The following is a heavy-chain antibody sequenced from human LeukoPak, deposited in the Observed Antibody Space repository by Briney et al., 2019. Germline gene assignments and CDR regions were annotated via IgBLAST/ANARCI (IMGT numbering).Heavy chain of an antibody. Sequence: PGGSLRLSCAASGFTFDDYAMHWVRQAPGKGLEWVSCISWNSGSIEYADSVKGRFTISRDNPKNSLHLHMNRLRAEDTALYYCARAQLAPFFDFWGQGTLVTVSA. V-gene: IGHV3-9*01. CDR2: ISWNSGSI. D-gene: IGHD6-19*01. J-gene: IGHJ4*02. CDR1: GFTFDDYA. CDR3: ARAQLAPFFDF.